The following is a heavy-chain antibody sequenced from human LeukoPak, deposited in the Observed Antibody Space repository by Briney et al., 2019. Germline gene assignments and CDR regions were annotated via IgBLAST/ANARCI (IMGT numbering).Heavy chain of an antibody. CDR2: ISGSGTST. V-gene: IGHV3-23*01. CDR1: GFSIRLYV. Sequence: PGGSLRLSCAASGFSIRLYVMSWVRQAPGKGLEWVSDISGSGTSTHYADSVKGRFTISRDNSKKTLNLQMNSLTAEDTAVYYCAKVDSSERSGIWTAFDVWGRGTMVTVSS. CDR3: AKVDSSERSGIWTAFDV. D-gene: IGHD3-3*01. J-gene: IGHJ3*01.